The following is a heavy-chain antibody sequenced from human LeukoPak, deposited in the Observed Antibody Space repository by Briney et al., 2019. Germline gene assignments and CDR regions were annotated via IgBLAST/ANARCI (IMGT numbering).Heavy chain of an antibody. Sequence: PSETLSLTCAVYGGSFSGNYWSWIRQPPGKGLEWIGEINHSGSTNYNPSLKSRVTISVDTSKNQFSLKLSSVTAADTAVYYCAGGFRLRGPSRWGQGTLVTVSS. D-gene: IGHD3-10*01. CDR1: GGSFSGNY. J-gene: IGHJ4*02. V-gene: IGHV4-34*01. CDR3: AGGFRLRGPSR. CDR2: INHSGST.